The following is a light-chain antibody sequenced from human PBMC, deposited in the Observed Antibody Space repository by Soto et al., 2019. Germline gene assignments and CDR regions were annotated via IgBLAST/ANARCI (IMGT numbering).Light chain of an antibody. CDR3: QQYFDNTIT. V-gene: IGKV4-1*01. J-gene: IGKJ5*01. CDR2: WAS. CDR1: RTLLSTSINKNY. Sequence: DIVLTQAPDSLAASLGERATINCKSSRTLLSTSINKNYLAWYQQKPGQPPKLLIYWASTRDSGVPDRFSGSGSGTDFPLTISSLQAEDVAVYYCQQYFDNTITFGQGTRLEI.